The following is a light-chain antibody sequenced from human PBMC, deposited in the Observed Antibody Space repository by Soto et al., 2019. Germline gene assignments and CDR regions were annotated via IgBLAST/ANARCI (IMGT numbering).Light chain of an antibody. CDR1: ETVATN. CDR3: QQYFEWPPMT. V-gene: IGKV3-15*01. Sequence: EVLMTQSPATLSLSPGERSTLSCLAGETVATNVAWYQQKPGQSPRLLISGASTRAAGVSDSFRGSGSDTEFTLTISSLRSEDSAVYYCQQYFEWPPMTFGQGTKVEIK. CDR2: GAS. J-gene: IGKJ1*01.